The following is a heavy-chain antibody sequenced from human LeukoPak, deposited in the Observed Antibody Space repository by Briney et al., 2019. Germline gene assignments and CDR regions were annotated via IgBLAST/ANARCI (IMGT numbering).Heavy chain of an antibody. J-gene: IGHJ1*01. CDR2: IYYSGST. Sequence: PSETLSLTCTVSGASISNYYWSWIRQSPGKGLEWIGHIYYSGSTNYNPSLKSRVTISVDTSKNQFSLKLSSVTAADTAVYYCASRRDLLTYFQHWGQGTLVTVSS. D-gene: IGHD1-26*01. V-gene: IGHV4-59*01. CDR1: GASISNYY. CDR3: ASRRDLLTYFQH.